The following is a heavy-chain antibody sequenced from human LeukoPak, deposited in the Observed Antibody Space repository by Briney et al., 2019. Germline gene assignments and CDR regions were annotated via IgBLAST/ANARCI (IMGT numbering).Heavy chain of an antibody. CDR2: ISDSGGRT. V-gene: IGHV3-23*01. CDR1: GITLSNYG. J-gene: IGHJ4*02. CDR3: AKRGVVIRVILVGFHKEAQYFDC. Sequence: GGSLRLSCAVSGITLSNYGMSWVRQTPGKGLEWVAGISDSGGRTNYADSVKGRFTISRDNPKNTLYLQMNSLRAEDTAVYFCAKRGVVIRVILVGFHKEAQYFDCWGQGALVTVSS. D-gene: IGHD3-22*01.